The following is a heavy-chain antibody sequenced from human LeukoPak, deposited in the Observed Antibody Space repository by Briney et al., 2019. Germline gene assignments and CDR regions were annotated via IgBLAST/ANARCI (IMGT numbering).Heavy chain of an antibody. J-gene: IGHJ4*02. CDR2: INHSGST. Sequence: PSETLSLTCAVYGGSFSGYYWSWIRQPPGKGLEWIGEINHSGSTNYNPSLKSRVTISVDTSKNQFSLKLTSVTAADTAVYYCARVKGIGPYFFDYWGQGTLVTVSS. CDR1: GGSFSGYY. CDR3: ARVKGIGPYFFDY. V-gene: IGHV4-34*01. D-gene: IGHD2-15*01.